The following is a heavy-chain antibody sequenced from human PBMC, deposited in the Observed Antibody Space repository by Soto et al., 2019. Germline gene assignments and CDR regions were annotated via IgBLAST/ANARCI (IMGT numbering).Heavy chain of an antibody. J-gene: IGHJ4*02. CDR1: GFTFSSYW. V-gene: IGHV3-74*01. Sequence: EVQLVESGGGLVQPGGSLRLSCAASGFTFSSYWMHWVRQAAGKGLVWVSRINSDGSSTSYADSVNGRFTISRDNAKNTFYLQMNRLRAEATAVYYFASHLAATRDYWGQGTLVTVSS. CDR3: ASHLAATRDY. D-gene: IGHD3-3*02. CDR2: INSDGSST.